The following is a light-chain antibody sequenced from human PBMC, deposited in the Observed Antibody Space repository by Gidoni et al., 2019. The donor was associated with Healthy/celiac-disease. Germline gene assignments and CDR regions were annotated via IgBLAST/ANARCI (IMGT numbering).Light chain of an antibody. CDR1: TSNIGTNY. V-gene: IGLV1-47*01. CDR2: RNN. J-gene: IGLJ3*02. CDR3: AAWDDTLSGWV. Sequence: QAVLTQPPSASGTPGQRVTISCSGSTSNIGTNYVYWYQQFPGPAPKLLIYRNNQRPSGVPDRFSGSKSGTSASLAISGLRAEDEADYSCAAWDDTLSGWVFGGGTKLTVL.